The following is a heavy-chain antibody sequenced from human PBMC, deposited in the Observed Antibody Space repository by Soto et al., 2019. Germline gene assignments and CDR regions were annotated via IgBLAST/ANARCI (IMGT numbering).Heavy chain of an antibody. CDR3: TTIRSREYCSGGSCYDVFDI. J-gene: IGHJ3*02. CDR2: INPSGGST. D-gene: IGHD2-15*01. V-gene: IGHV1-46*03. Sequence: QVQLVQSGAEVKKPGASVKVSCKASGYTFTSYYVHWVRQAPGQGLEWMGIINPSGGSTRYEQKFHGRVTMTRDTSTSTVYMELSSLRSEDTAVYYCTTIRSREYCSGGSCYDVFDIWGQGTMVTVSS. CDR1: GYTFTSYY.